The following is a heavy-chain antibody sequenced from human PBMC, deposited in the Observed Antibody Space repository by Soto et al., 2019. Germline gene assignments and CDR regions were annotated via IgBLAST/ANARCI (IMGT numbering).Heavy chain of an antibody. CDR1: GFTFSKYS. D-gene: IGHD2-2*01. J-gene: IGHJ4*02. CDR2: ISHDGTNQ. V-gene: IGHV3-30-3*01. CDR3: ARGGVDQLPHGEFDH. Sequence: QVHLVESGGGVVQPGRSLRLSCAASGFTFSKYSMHWVRQAPGKGLEWVAVISHDGTNQRYADSVKGRFTTSRDNFKNTLALQMNNLRAEDTALYYCARGGVDQLPHGEFDHWGQGTLVTVSS.